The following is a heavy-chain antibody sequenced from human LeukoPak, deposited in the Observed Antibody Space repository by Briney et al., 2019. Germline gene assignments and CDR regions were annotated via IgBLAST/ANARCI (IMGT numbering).Heavy chain of an antibody. CDR2: ISYSGST. J-gene: IGHJ5*02. CDR1: GASMTTHY. CDR3: VGDPYYYGSGHAGWFDP. V-gene: IGHV4-59*11. Sequence: KSSETLSLTCSVSGASMTTHYWSWIRQPPGKRLEWIGYISYSGSTNYNPSLKSRVTISLDTSKKQFSLRLRSVTAADTAVYYCVGDPYYYGSGHAGWFDPWGQGTLVTVSS. D-gene: IGHD3-10*01.